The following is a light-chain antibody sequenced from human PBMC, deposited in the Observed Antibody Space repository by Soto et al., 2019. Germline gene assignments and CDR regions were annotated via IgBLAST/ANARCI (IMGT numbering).Light chain of an antibody. V-gene: IGKV3-15*01. CDR2: AAS. Sequence: EIVMTQSPAALSVSPGERVTLSCRASQSVGKNFAWYQQRPGQGPRLLICAASDRATDIPVGFGGSGSGTESTLTISSLQSEDSAVYYCQQYNNWPPWTFGRGTKVEI. CDR1: QSVGKN. J-gene: IGKJ1*01. CDR3: QQYNNWPPWT.